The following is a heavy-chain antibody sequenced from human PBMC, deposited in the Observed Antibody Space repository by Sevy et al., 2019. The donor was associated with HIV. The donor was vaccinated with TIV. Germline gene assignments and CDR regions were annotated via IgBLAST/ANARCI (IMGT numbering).Heavy chain of an antibody. Sequence: GGSLRLSCAASGFIFTNYGMHWVRQAPGKGLEWVAVISHDGCLKYYADSVRGRVTISRDSSKNTVSLQMNSLRLEDTAVYYCAKGSRATGSAFDIWGQGTMVTVSS. V-gene: IGHV3-30*18. D-gene: IGHD2-15*01. J-gene: IGHJ3*02. CDR2: ISHDGCLK. CDR1: GFIFTNYG. CDR3: AKGSRATGSAFDI.